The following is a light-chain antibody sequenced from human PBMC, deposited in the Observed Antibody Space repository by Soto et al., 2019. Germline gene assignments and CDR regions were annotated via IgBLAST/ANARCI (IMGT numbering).Light chain of an antibody. CDR2: GAS. Sequence: EIVMTQSPATLSVSSWERATLSFTASQSVSSNLARYQQKPGQAPRLLIYGASTRATGIPARFSGSGSGTEFTLTISSLQSEDFAVYYCQQYNNWPRTFGQGTKVDIK. J-gene: IGKJ1*01. CDR1: QSVSSN. V-gene: IGKV3-15*01. CDR3: QQYNNWPRT.